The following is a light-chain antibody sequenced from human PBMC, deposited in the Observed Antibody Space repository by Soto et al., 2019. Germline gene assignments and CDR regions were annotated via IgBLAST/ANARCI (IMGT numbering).Light chain of an antibody. J-gene: IGLJ1*01. CDR3: SSYAGNYIYV. V-gene: IGLV2-11*01. Sequence: QSALTQPRSVSGSHGQSVTISCTRTSSYIGPYDHVAWYQQHPGKAPKLIIFAVSKRPSGVPDRFSGSKSGNTASLTISGLQAEDEADYYCSSYAGNYIYVFATGTKLTVL. CDR2: AVS. CDR1: SSYIGPYDH.